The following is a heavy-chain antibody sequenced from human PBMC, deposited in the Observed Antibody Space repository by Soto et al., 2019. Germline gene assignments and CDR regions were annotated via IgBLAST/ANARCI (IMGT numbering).Heavy chain of an antibody. Sequence: ASVQVSCKASGSTFTSYGISWVRQAPGPGLEWMGWISAYNGNTNYAQKLQGRVTMTTDPSTSTAYMELRSLRSDDTAVYYCATSWRYCSSTSCQRFDLWGQGTLVTVSS. CDR3: ATSWRYCSSTSCQRFDL. V-gene: IGHV1-18*01. J-gene: IGHJ4*02. CDR2: ISAYNGNT. D-gene: IGHD2-2*01. CDR1: GSTFTSYG.